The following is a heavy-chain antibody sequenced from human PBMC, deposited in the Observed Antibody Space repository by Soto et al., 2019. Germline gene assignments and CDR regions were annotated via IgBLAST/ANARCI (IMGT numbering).Heavy chain of an antibody. Sequence: PGGSLRLSCAASGFTFSSYEMNWVRQAPGKGLEWVSYISSSGSTIYYADSVKGRFTISRDNAKNSLYLQMNSLRAEDTAVYYCARPRSDYGDYDWYFDLWGRGTLVTVSS. CDR3: ARPRSDYGDYDWYFDL. J-gene: IGHJ2*01. D-gene: IGHD4-17*01. CDR1: GFTFSSYE. CDR2: ISSSGSTI. V-gene: IGHV3-48*03.